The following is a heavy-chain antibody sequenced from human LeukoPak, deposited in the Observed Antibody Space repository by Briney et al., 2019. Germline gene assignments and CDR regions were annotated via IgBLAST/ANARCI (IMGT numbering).Heavy chain of an antibody. CDR2: IIPIFGTA. Sequence: SLKISCKASGGTFSSYAISWVRQAPGQGLEWMGGIIPIFGTANYAQKSQGRVTSTAAESTSTAYLELSSLRSEDAAVYFCATPRGDIVVVPAAKGFDIWGQGTMVTVSS. V-gene: IGHV1-69*13. J-gene: IGHJ3*02. D-gene: IGHD2-2*01. CDR3: ATPRGDIVVVPAAKGFDI. CDR1: GGTFSSYA.